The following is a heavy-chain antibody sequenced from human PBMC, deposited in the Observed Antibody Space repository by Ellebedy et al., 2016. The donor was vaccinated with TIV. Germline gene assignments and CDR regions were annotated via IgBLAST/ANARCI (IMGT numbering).Heavy chain of an antibody. D-gene: IGHD2-15*01. CDR3: ARDRGYCSGGSCYFDY. CDR2: ISANNGNT. J-gene: IGHJ4*02. Sequence: ASVKVSXXASGYTFTSYGISWVRQAPGQGPEWMGWISANNGNTNYVQKLQGRVTMTTDTSTSTAYMELRSLRSDDTAVYYCARDRGYCSGGSCYFDYWGQGTLVTVSS. V-gene: IGHV1-18*04. CDR1: GYTFTSYG.